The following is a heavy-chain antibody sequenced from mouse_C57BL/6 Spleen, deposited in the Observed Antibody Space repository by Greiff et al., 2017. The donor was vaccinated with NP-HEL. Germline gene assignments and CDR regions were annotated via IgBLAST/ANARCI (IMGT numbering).Heavy chain of an antibody. CDR2: IDPSDSYT. CDR3: AKKELRTYYAMDY. V-gene: IGHV1-69*01. Sequence: VQLQQPGAELVMPGASVKLSCKASGYTFTSYWMHWVKQRPGQGLEWIGEIDPSDSYTNYNQKFKGKSTLTVDKSSSTAYMQLSSVSYEDSAVYDSAKKELRTYYAMDYWGQGTSVTVSS. CDR1: GYTFTSYW. D-gene: IGHD1-3*01. J-gene: IGHJ4*01.